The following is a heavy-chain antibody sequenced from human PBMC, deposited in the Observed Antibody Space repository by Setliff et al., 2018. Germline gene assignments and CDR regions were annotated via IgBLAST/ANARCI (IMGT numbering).Heavy chain of an antibody. Sequence: SETLSLTCTVSGASISSGSYYWSWIRQPAGKGLEWIGHIHSSGSANYNSSLESRLTMSLDPPKNQFSLTLSSVTAADTAVYYCARLPPLHTPMALTFDYWGQGILVTVSS. CDR3: ARLPPLHTPMALTFDY. CDR2: IHSSGSA. J-gene: IGHJ4*02. D-gene: IGHD5-18*01. V-gene: IGHV4-61*09. CDR1: GASISSGSYY.